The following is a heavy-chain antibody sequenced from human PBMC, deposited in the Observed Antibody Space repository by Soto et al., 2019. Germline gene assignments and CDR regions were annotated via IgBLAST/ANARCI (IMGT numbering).Heavy chain of an antibody. CDR2: VYYSVTT. D-gene: IGHD3-22*01. CDR3: ARQDRGSDSSCYRMG. V-gene: IGHV4-39*01. J-gene: IGHJ4*02. CDR1: VGSISSSNYY. Sequence: SLTCTVSVGSISSSNYYWGWIRQPPGKGLEWVGSVYYSVTTYYNPSVKRRVTISVDKSKNQYSLKLSSVTAADTAVYYCARQDRGSDSSCYRMGWGQGTPVTVSS.